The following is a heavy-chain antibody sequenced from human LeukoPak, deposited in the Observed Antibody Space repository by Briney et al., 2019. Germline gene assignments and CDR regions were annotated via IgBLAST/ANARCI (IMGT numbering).Heavy chain of an antibody. J-gene: IGHJ6*02. D-gene: IGHD6-13*01. V-gene: IGHV3-11*01. CDR1: GFTFSDYY. CDR2: ISSSGSTI. CDR3: ARAIYSSSWYGYYYYYYGMDV. Sequence: GGSLRLSCAASGFTFSDYYMSWIRQAPGKGLEWASYISSSGSTIYYADSVKGRFTISRDNAKNSLYLQMNSLRAEDTAVYYCARAIYSSSWYGYYYYYYGMDVWGQGTTVTVSS.